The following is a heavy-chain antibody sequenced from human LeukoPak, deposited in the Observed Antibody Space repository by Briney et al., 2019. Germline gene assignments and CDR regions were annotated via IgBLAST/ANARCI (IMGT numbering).Heavy chain of an antibody. CDR3: AREAVESDAFDI. J-gene: IGHJ3*02. V-gene: IGHV3-74*01. CDR2: INSDGSGT. D-gene: IGHD4-23*01. CDR1: GFTFSNHW. Sequence: GGSLRLSCAASGFTFSNHWMHWVCQAPGKGLVWVSRINSDGSGTHYADSVKGRFAISRDNAKNTLSLQMNSLSADDTAIYYCAREAVESDAFDIWGRGTMVTVSS.